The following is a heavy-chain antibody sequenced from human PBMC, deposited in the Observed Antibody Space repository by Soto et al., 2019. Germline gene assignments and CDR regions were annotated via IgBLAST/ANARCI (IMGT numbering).Heavy chain of an antibody. J-gene: IGHJ3*02. D-gene: IGHD5-12*01. V-gene: IGHV3-9*01. Sequence: GGSLRLSCAASGFTFDDYAMHWVRQAPGKGLEWVSGISWNSGSIGYADSVKGRFTISRDNAKNSLYLQMNSLRAEDTALYYCAKDIVVEMATITCAFDIWGQGTMVTVSS. CDR2: ISWNSGSI. CDR3: AKDIVVEMATITCAFDI. CDR1: GFTFDDYA.